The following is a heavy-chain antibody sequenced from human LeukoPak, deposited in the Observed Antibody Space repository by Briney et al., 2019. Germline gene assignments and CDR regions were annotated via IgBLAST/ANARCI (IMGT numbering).Heavy chain of an antibody. CDR3: SSYSGYGFTPFDY. Sequence: GGSLRLSCTTSGFTFADYAMNWFRQAPGKGLEWVGFTRSKSYGGTTEYAASVKGRFAISRDDSKSIAYLQMNSLKNEDTAVYYCSSYSGYGFTPFDYRGQGTLVTVSS. V-gene: IGHV3-49*03. CDR2: TRSKSYGGTT. CDR1: GFTFADYA. J-gene: IGHJ4*02. D-gene: IGHD5-12*01.